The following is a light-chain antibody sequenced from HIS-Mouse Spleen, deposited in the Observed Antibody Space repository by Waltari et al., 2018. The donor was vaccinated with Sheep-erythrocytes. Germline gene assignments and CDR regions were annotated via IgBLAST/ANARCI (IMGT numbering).Light chain of an antibody. CDR2: EGS. Sequence: QSALTQPASVSGSPGQSITISCTGTSSDVGSYNLVSWYQQHTGKAPKHMIYEGSKRPSGVSNRFSGSKSGNTASLTISGLQAEDEADYYCCSYAGSSTYVFGTGTKVTVL. V-gene: IGLV2-23*01. J-gene: IGLJ1*01. CDR1: SSDVGSYNL. CDR3: CSYAGSSTYV.